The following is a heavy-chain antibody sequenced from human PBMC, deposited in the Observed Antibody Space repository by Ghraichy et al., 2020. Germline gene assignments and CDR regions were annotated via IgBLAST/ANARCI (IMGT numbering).Heavy chain of an antibody. CDR1: GFTFSSYG. CDR3: AREPTMFGVVSYYYGMDV. CDR2: IWYDGSNK. V-gene: IGHV3-33*01. Sequence: GGYLRLSCAASGFTFSSYGMHWVRQAPGKGLEWVAVIWYDGSNKYYADSVKGRFTISRDNSKNTLYLQMNSLRAEDTAVYYCAREPTMFGVVSYYYGMDVWGQGTTVTVSS. D-gene: IGHD3-3*01. J-gene: IGHJ6*02.